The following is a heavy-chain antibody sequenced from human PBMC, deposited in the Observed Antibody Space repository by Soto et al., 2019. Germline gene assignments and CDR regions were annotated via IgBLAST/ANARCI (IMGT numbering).Heavy chain of an antibody. CDR2: ISYDGSNK. CDR1: GFTFSSYG. D-gene: IGHD3-22*01. J-gene: IGHJ4*02. CDR3: AKGRKYYYDSSGYYRH. V-gene: IGHV3-30*18. Sequence: QVQLVESGGGVVQPGRSLRLSCAASGFTFSSYGMHWVRQAPGKGLEWVAVISYDGSNKYYADSVKGRFTISRDNSKNTLYLQMNSLRAEDTAVYYCAKGRKYYYDSSGYYRHWGQGTLVTVSS.